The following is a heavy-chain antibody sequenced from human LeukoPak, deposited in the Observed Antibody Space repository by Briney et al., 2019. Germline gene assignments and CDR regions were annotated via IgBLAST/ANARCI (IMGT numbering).Heavy chain of an antibody. Sequence: QTGGSLRLPCAASGFTFSDYGLTWVRQAPGKGLEWVANIKRDGIEKHYVDSVKGRFTISRDNAKNSLYLQMDSLRVEDTAVYFCARGVYSLGSYWGQGTLVTVSS. D-gene: IGHD4-11*01. CDR1: GFTFSDYG. CDR3: ARGVYSLGSY. CDR2: IKRDGIEK. J-gene: IGHJ4*02. V-gene: IGHV3-7*01.